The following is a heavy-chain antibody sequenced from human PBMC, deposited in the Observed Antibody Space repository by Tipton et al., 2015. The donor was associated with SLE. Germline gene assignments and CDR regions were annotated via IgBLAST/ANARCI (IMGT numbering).Heavy chain of an antibody. J-gene: IGHJ6*03. V-gene: IGHV1-46*01. D-gene: IGHD3-22*01. Sequence: QSGAEVKKPGASVKVSCKASGYTFSSYSMHWVRQAPGQALEWMGIINPRGGSTRYAQKFQGRVIMTRDTSTSAVYMELTSLRSEDTAMYYCARDALNFYDSGDVRYYHMDVWGKGTTITVSS. CDR1: GYTFSSYS. CDR2: INPRGGST. CDR3: ARDALNFYDSGDVRYYHMDV.